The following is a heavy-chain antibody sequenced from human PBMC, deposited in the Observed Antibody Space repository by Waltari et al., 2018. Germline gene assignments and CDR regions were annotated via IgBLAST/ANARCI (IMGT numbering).Heavy chain of an antibody. CDR3: ASLNKRFPLGDDY. CDR1: GGSISSSSYY. Sequence: QLQLQESGPGLVQSSETLSLTCTFPGGSISSSSYYGVWIRQPPGKGLEWIGSIYYSGSTYYNPSLKSRVTISVDTSKNQFSLKLSSVTAADTAVYYCASLNKRFPLGDDYWGQGTLVTVSS. V-gene: IGHV4-39*01. J-gene: IGHJ4*02. CDR2: IYYSGST. D-gene: IGHD3-3*01.